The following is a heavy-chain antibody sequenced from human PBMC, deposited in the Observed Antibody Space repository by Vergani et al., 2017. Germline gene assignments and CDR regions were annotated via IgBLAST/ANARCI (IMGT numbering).Heavy chain of an antibody. D-gene: IGHD5-12*01. CDR3: VKDAGGYENFFAS. CDR1: GFTFSTYA. Sequence: EVQLLESGGSLKQPGGSVRLSCAASGFTFSTYAMHWVRQAPGKGLEWVSALTGGGVSTYYADSFKGRFIISRDNSRDTLYLQMNRLRPEDTATYYCVKDAGGYENFFASWGRETRVTVSS. CDR2: LTGGGVST. J-gene: IGHJ4*02. V-gene: IGHV3-23*01.